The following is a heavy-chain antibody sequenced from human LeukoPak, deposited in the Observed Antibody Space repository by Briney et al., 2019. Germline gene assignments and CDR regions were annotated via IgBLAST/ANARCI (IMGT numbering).Heavy chain of an antibody. Sequence: GASVKVSCKASGYTFTSYHMHWVRQAPGQGLEWMGIINPSGGSTNYAQRFRGRVTMTRDMSTGTVYMELSSLRSEDTAVYYCARVQVAGPTDRYYFDYWGQGTLVTVSS. D-gene: IGHD2-15*01. CDR1: GYTFTSYH. CDR2: INPSGGST. V-gene: IGHV1-46*01. J-gene: IGHJ4*02. CDR3: ARVQVAGPTDRYYFDY.